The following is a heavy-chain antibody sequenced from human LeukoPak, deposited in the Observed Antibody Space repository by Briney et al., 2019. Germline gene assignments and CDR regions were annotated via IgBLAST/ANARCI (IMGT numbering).Heavy chain of an antibody. J-gene: IGHJ4*02. D-gene: IGHD3-9*01. V-gene: IGHV4-34*01. CDR3: ATRPYYDILTGYRYYFDY. CDR1: GGSFSGYY. CDR2: INHSGST. Sequence: PSETLSLTCAVYGGSFSGYYWSWIRRPPGKGLEWIGEINHSGSTNYNPSLKSRVTISVDTSKNQFSLKLSSVTAADTAVYYCATRPYYDILTGYRYYFDYWGQGTLVTVSS.